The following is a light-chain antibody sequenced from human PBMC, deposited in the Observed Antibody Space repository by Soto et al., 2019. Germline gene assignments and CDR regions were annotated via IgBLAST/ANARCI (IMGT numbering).Light chain of an antibody. CDR3: SSYISGSTPN. J-gene: IGLJ1*01. CDR1: SSDVGGYNY. V-gene: IGLV2-14*01. CDR2: EVS. Sequence: QSALTQPASVSGSPGQSITISCTGTSSDVGGYNYVSWYQQYPGKAPKLMIYEVSNRPSGVSNRFSGSKSGNTASLTISGLQAEDEADYYCSSYISGSTPNFGTGTKVTVL.